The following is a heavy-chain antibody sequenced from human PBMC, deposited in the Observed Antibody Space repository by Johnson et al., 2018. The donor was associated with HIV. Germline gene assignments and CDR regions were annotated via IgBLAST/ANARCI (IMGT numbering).Heavy chain of an antibody. CDR3: ARPSSIASLYDEFDI. CDR2: ISYHGSNT. Sequence: QMQLVESGGGVVQPGRSLRLSCAASGFTFSSYAMHWVRQAPGKGLEWVAVISYHGSNTYYADSMRGRFTISRDNSKNTLYLQMNRLRVEDTAVYYCARPSSIASLYDEFDIWGQGTMVTVSS. V-gene: IGHV3-30*04. CDR1: GFTFSSYA. J-gene: IGHJ3*02. D-gene: IGHD6-6*01.